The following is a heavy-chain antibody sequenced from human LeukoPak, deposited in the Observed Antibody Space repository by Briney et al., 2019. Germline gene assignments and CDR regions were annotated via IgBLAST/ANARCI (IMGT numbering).Heavy chain of an antibody. CDR3: AKDALRGGTYYYFDY. V-gene: IGHV3-30*18. J-gene: IGHJ4*02. Sequence: GRSLRLSCAASAFTFNTYDMHWVRQAPGKGLEWVALISYDGSIKYYADSVKGRFTISRDNSKNTLYLQMNSLRGEDTAVYYCAKDALRGGTYYYFDYWGQGTLVTVSS. CDR1: AFTFNTYD. D-gene: IGHD2-15*01. CDR2: ISYDGSIK.